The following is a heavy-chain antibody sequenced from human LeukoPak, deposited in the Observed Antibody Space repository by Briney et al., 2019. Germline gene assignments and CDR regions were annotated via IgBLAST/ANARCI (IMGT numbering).Heavy chain of an antibody. V-gene: IGHV4-39*01. CDR3: ARQVQLRGSDAFDI. CDR1: GGSISSNGYY. Sequence: PSETLSLTCTVSGGSISSNGYYWGWIRQPPGKGLEWIGSFYYTGSTFYGPSLKSRVTISVDTSKNQFSLKLSSVTAADTAVYYCARQVQLRGSDAFDIWGQGTMVTVSS. J-gene: IGHJ3*02. D-gene: IGHD4-23*01. CDR2: FYYTGST.